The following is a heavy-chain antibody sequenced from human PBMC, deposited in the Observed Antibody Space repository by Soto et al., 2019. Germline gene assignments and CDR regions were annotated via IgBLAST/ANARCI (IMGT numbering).Heavy chain of an antibody. J-gene: IGHJ5*02. CDR1: GDSIRSYW. CDR3: ARFFGDHVFYDL. CDR2: THYSGSN. Sequence: QVQLQESRPGLVKPSETLSLTCKVSGDSIRSYWWSWLRQPPGKGLEWIGYTHYSGSNSYSPSLKSRLTMSVDASKNQFTLRLKSVTAADTAVYYCARFFGDHVFYDLWGQGTLVTVSP. D-gene: IGHD4-17*01. V-gene: IGHV4-59*01.